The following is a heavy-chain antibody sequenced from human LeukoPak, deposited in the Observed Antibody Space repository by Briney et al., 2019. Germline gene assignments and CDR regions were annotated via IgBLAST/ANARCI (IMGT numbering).Heavy chain of an antibody. CDR1: GFTFSSYW. CDR2: IKQDGSEK. CDR3: AKASAMIVVVSKHFDY. Sequence: GGSLRLSCAASGFTFSSYWMSWVRQAPGKGLEWVANIKQDGSEKYYVDSVKGRFTISRDNAKNSLYLQMNSLRAEDTAVYYCAKASAMIVVVSKHFDYWGQGTLVTVSS. D-gene: IGHD3-22*01. V-gene: IGHV3-7*03. J-gene: IGHJ4*02.